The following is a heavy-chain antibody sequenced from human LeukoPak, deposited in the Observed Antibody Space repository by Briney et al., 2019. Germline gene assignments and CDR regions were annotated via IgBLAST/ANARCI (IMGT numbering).Heavy chain of an antibody. V-gene: IGHV3-15*07. D-gene: IGHD5-12*01. CDR2: IKSKTDGGTT. J-gene: IGHJ4*02. CDR1: GFTFSNAW. Sequence: GGSLRLSCAASGFTFSNAWMNWVRQAPGKGLEWVGRIKSKTDGGTTDYAAPVKGRFTISRDDSKNTLYLQMNSLKTEDTAVYYCTTGVPWWLPQTFDYWGQGTLVTVSS. CDR3: TTGVPWWLPQTFDY.